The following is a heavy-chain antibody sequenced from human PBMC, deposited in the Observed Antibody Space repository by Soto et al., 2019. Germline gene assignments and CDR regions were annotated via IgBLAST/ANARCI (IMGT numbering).Heavy chain of an antibody. V-gene: IGHV3-30*03. D-gene: IGHD3-16*01. CDR1: GFTFSNYA. CDR2: MSFDGTR. J-gene: IGHJ3*02. Sequence: QVQLVESGGGVVQPGTSLTLSCAASGFTFSNYAMHWVRQAPGKGLAWVAAMSFDGTRYYADSVKGRSTISRDSARNTVFLQTSGLRVDDTALYYCTRGRPLPSMNTGDEPLDIWGQGTMVTVSS. CDR3: TRGRPLPSMNTGDEPLDI.